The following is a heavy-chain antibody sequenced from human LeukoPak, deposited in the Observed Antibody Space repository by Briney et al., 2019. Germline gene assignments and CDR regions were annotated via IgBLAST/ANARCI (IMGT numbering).Heavy chain of an antibody. CDR3: ARHYSSGWGYYYYMDV. CDR1: GFTFSSYS. J-gene: IGHJ6*03. CDR2: ISSSSSTI. V-gene: IGHV3-48*04. D-gene: IGHD6-19*01. Sequence: GGSLRLSCAASGFTFSSYSMNWVRQAPGKGLEWVSYISSSSSTIYYADSVKGRFTISRDNAKNSLYLQMNSLRAEDTAVYYCARHYSSGWGYYYYMDVWGKGTTVTISS.